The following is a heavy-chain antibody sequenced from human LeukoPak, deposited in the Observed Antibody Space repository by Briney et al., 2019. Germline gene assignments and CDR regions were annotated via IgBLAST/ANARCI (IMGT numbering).Heavy chain of an antibody. V-gene: IGHV3-66*01. Sequence: GGSLRLSCAASGFTVSSNYMSWVRQAPGRGLEWVSLIYSGGSTYYTDSVKGRFTISRDNSKNTLDLQMNSLRAEDTAVYYCARDLDGPENYWGQGTLVTVSS. CDR1: GFTVSSNY. D-gene: IGHD3-3*01. CDR3: ARDLDGPENY. J-gene: IGHJ4*02. CDR2: IYSGGST.